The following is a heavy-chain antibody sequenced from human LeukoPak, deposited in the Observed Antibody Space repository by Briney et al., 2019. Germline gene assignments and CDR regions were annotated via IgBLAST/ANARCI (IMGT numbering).Heavy chain of an antibody. CDR1: GYTFTSYD. D-gene: IGHD3-16*01. V-gene: IGHV1-8*01. CDR2: MNPNSGNT. J-gene: IGHJ4*02. CDR3: ASEEFTLGSSFRGGNDY. Sequence: ASVKVSCKASGYTFTSYDINWVRQATGQGLEWMGWMNPNSGNTGYAQKFQGRVTMTRNTSISTAYMELSSLRSEDTAVYYCASEEFTLGSSFRGGNDYWGQGTLVTVSS.